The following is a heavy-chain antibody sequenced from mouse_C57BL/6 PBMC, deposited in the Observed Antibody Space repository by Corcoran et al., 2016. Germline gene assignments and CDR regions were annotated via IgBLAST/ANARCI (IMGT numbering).Heavy chain of an antibody. CDR2: IYWDDDK. CDR3: ARITTVVDYYAMDY. CDR1: GFSLSTSGMG. Sequence: QVTLKESGPGILQSSQTLSLTCSFSGFSLSTSGMGVSWIRQPSGKGLEWLAHIYWDDDKRYNPSLKSRLTLSKDTSRNQVFLKITSVDTADTATYYCARITTVVDYYAMDYWGQGTSVTVSS. V-gene: IGHV8-12*01. D-gene: IGHD1-1*01. J-gene: IGHJ4*01.